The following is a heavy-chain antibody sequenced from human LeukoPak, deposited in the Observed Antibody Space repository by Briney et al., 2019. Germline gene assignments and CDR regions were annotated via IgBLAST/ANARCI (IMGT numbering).Heavy chain of an antibody. CDR2: ITSTGATI. V-gene: IGHV3-11*01. CDR3: ARVLSSGYSPFDY. CDR1: GFTFSDYY. Sequence: PGESLRLSCAASGFTFSDYYMTWIRQAPGMGLEWVSHITSTGATIYYADSVKGRFTIARDNAKNSLSLQMNSLRAEDTAVYFCARVLSSGYSPFDYWGQGILVTVSS. D-gene: IGHD3-22*01. J-gene: IGHJ4*02.